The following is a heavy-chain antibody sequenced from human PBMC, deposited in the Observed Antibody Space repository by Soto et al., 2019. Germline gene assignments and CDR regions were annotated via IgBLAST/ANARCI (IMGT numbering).Heavy chain of an antibody. CDR1: GGAFSSYV. Sequence: ASVEVSCKASGGAFSSYVISWMRQAPGQGLEWMGGIIPIFGTAKYAQKFQCRVTITADESTSTAYMELSSLRSEDTAVYYCARAYYYDSSGTDAFDIWGQGTMVTVSS. CDR3: ARAYYYDSSGTDAFDI. V-gene: IGHV1-69*13. CDR2: IIPIFGTA. D-gene: IGHD3-22*01. J-gene: IGHJ3*02.